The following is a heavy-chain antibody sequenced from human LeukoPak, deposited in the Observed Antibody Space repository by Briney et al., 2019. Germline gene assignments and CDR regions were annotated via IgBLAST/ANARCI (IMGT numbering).Heavy chain of an antibody. CDR3: ARVTVTIFGSDWFDP. D-gene: IGHD3-3*01. Sequence: GGSLRLSCAASGFTFTSYAMHWVRQAPGQRLEWMGWINAGNGNTKYSQKFQGRVTITRDTSASTAYMELSSLRSEDTAVYYCARVTVTIFGSDWFDPWGQGTLVTVSS. V-gene: IGHV1-3*01. J-gene: IGHJ5*02. CDR2: INAGNGNT. CDR1: GFTFTSYA.